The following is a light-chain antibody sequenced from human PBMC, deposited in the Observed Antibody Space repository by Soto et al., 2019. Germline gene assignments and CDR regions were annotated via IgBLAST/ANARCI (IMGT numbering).Light chain of an antibody. V-gene: IGLV2-14*03. Sequence: QSVLTQPASVSGSPGQSITISCTGTSSDVGAYDFVSWYQQHPDKAPKLRIYEVSNRPSGVSHRFSGSKSVNTATLTISGLQAEDEADYYCSSYTTSSTRVFGTGTKVTVL. CDR3: SSYTTSSTRV. CDR2: EVS. CDR1: SSDVGAYDF. J-gene: IGLJ1*01.